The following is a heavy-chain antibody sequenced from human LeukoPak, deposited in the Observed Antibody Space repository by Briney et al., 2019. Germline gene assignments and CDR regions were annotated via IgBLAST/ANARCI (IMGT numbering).Heavy chain of an antibody. CDR3: VSFYETY. CDR2: INSDGSWT. D-gene: IGHD2-2*01. V-gene: IGHV3-74*01. J-gene: IGHJ4*02. Sequence: GGSLRLSCAASGNYWMHWVRQAPGKGLVWVSHINSDGSWTSYADSVKGRFTISKDNAKNTVYLQMNNLRAEDTAVFYCVSFYETYWGRGTLVTVSS. CDR1: GNYW.